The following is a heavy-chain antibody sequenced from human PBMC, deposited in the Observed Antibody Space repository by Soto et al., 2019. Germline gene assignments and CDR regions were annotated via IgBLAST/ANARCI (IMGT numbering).Heavy chain of an antibody. J-gene: IGHJ4*02. D-gene: IGHD4-17*01. CDR3: AKDMGDYGDPYFDY. V-gene: IGHV3-9*01. Sequence: GGSLRLSCAASGFTFDDYAMHWVRQAPGKGLEWVSGISWNSGSIGYADSVKGRFTISRDNAKNSLYLQMNSLRAEDTALYYCAKDMGDYGDPYFDYWGQGTLVTVSS. CDR2: ISWNSGSI. CDR1: GFTFDDYA.